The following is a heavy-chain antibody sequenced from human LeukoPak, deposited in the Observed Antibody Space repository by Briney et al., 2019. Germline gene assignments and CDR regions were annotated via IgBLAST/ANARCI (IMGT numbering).Heavy chain of an antibody. Sequence: PSETLSLTCAVYGGSFSGYYWSWIRQPPEKGMEWIGEINHSGSTNYNPSLKSRVTISVDTSKNQFSLKLSSVTAADTAVYYCARVYPDYYDSSGYYYTDNGRHAFDIWGQGTMVTVSS. CDR3: ARVYPDYYDSSGYYYTDNGRHAFDI. J-gene: IGHJ3*02. CDR2: INHSGST. CDR1: GGSFSGYY. V-gene: IGHV4-34*01. D-gene: IGHD3-22*01.